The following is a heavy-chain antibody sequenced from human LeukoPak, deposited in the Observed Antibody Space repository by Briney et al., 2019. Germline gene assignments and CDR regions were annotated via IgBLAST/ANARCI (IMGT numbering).Heavy chain of an antibody. CDR1: GGSFSGYY. Sequence: PSETLSLTCAVYGGSFSGYYWSWIRQPPGKGLEWIGEINHSGSTNYNPALKSRVTISVDTSKNQSSLKLSSVTAADTAVYYCARGTRSSGWYLLLHSPPPEGAEYFQHWGQGTLVTVSS. CDR3: ARGTRSSGWYLLLHSPPPEGAEYFQH. CDR2: INHSGST. J-gene: IGHJ1*01. V-gene: IGHV4-34*01. D-gene: IGHD6-19*01.